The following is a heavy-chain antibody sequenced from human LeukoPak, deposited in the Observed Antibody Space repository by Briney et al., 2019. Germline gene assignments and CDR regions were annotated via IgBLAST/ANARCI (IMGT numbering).Heavy chain of an antibody. V-gene: IGHV1-18*01. CDR3: ARDRPAAVAGPYYYYGMDV. D-gene: IGHD6-19*01. CDR2: ISAYNGNT. Sequence: ASVKVSCKASGYTFTSYGISWVRQAPGQGLEWMGWISAYNGNTNYAQKLQGRVTMTTDTSTSTAYMELRSLRSDDTAVYYCARDRPAAVAGPYYYYGMDVWGQGTTVTVSS. CDR1: GYTFTSYG. J-gene: IGHJ6*02.